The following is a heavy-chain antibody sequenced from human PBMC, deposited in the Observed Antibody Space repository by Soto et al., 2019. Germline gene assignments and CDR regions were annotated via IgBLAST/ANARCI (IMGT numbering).Heavy chain of an antibody. CDR2: IKYDGSEE. J-gene: IGHJ4*02. V-gene: IGHV3-7*05. CDR3: ARFASSKSASN. D-gene: IGHD2-15*01. CDR1: GFTFSDYW. Sequence: EVQVVESGGGLVQPGGSLRLSCTGSGFTFSDYWMSWARQAPGKGLEWVANIKYDGSEEYYVDSVRGRFTISRDNAMNAVHRQMNSLRADDTAVYYCARFASSKSASNWGQGTLVTVSS.